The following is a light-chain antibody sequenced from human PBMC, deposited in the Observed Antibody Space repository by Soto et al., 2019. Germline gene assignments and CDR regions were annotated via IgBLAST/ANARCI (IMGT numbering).Light chain of an antibody. J-gene: IGKJ1*01. CDR3: QQYNTFWT. CDR1: QTISTY. CDR2: DVS. Sequence: DIQMTQSPSSLSASVGDRATITCRASQTISTYLNWYQHKPGKAPKLLIYDVSSLGGGVPSRFSGSGSGTEFTLTISSLQPDDFATYYCQQYNTFWTFGQGTTG. V-gene: IGKV1-5*01.